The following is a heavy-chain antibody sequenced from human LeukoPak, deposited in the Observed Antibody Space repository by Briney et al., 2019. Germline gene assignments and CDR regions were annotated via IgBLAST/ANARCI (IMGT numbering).Heavy chain of an antibody. CDR1: GGSISSYY. V-gene: IGHV4-59*06. Sequence: SETLSLTCTVSGGSISSYYWSWIRQHPGKGLEWIGYIYYSGSTYYNPSLKSRVTISVDTSKNQFSLKLSSVTAADTAVYYCARDQVGYYDSSGYYSPYYYYGMDVWGQGTTVTVSS. D-gene: IGHD3-22*01. J-gene: IGHJ6*02. CDR2: IYYSGST. CDR3: ARDQVGYYDSSGYYSPYYYYGMDV.